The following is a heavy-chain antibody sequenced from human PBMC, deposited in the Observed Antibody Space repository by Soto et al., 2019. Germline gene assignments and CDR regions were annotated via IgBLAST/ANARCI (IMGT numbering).Heavy chain of an antibody. D-gene: IGHD3-9*01. V-gene: IGHV3-30*18. CDR1: GFTFSSYG. CDR3: AKLLNYDILTGYYSTFLLDY. Sequence: QVQLVESGAGVVQPGRSVRLSCAASGFTFSSYGMHWVRQAPGKGLEWVAVISYDGSNKYYADSVKGRFTISRDNSKNTLYLQMNSLRAEDSAVYYCAKLLNYDILTGYYSTFLLDYWGQGTLVTVSS. CDR2: ISYDGSNK. J-gene: IGHJ4*02.